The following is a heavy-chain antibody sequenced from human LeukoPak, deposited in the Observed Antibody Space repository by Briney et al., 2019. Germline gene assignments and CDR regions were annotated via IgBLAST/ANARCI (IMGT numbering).Heavy chain of an antibody. D-gene: IGHD3-16*01. CDR1: GFTFGNHF. Sequence: GGSLRLSCAASGFTFGNHFMHWVRQAPGKGLLWVSRINPDGTTTYHADSVKGRFTVSRDNADNALYLQMHNLRVEDTALYYCTRGLSMIHNAFDLWGQGTLVTVSS. CDR2: INPDGTTT. J-gene: IGHJ3*01. V-gene: IGHV3-74*01. CDR3: TRGLSMIHNAFDL.